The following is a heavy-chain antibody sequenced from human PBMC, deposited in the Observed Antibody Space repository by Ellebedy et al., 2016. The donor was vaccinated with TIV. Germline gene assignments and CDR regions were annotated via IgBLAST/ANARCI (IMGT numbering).Heavy chain of an antibody. CDR3: ARDRGYETFDY. J-gene: IGHJ4*02. D-gene: IGHD5-12*01. CDR1: GFPVSSFW. V-gene: IGHV3-7*01. Sequence: GESLKISCAASGFPVSSFWMSWVRQAPGKGLEGVANTKEDGSEKYYVDSVRGRFTISRDNAKNSLYLQMNSLRAEDTAVYYCARDRGYETFDYWGQGILVTVSS. CDR2: TKEDGSEK.